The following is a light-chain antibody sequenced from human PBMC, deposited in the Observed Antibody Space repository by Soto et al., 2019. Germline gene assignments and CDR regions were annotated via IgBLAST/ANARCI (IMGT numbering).Light chain of an antibody. CDR3: QRYDYFTT. CDR2: DAS. CDR1: QSISYW. V-gene: IGKV1-5*01. J-gene: IGKJ2*01. Sequence: DIQMTQSPSPLSASVGDRVTITCRASQSISYWLAWYQQKPGKAPKLLIHDASSLESGVPSRFSGSGSGTEFTLTISRLQPDDSATYYCQRYDYFTTFGQGTKLEIK.